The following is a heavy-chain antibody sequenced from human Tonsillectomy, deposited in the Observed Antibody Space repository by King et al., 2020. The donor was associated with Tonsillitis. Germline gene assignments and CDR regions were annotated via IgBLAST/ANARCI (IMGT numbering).Heavy chain of an antibody. D-gene: IGHD2-15*01. CDR3: ARIVASGYCSGGSCYPNWFDP. Sequence: TLKESGPVLVKPTETLTLTCTVSGFSLSNTRMGVCWIRQPPGKALEWLAHIFSYDEKSYRTSLKSRLTISRDTSKSQVVLTMTNMDPVDTATYYCARIVASGYCSGGSCYPNWFDPWGQGTLVTVSS. V-gene: IGHV2-26*01. CDR2: IFSYDEK. CDR1: GFSLSNTRMG. J-gene: IGHJ5*02.